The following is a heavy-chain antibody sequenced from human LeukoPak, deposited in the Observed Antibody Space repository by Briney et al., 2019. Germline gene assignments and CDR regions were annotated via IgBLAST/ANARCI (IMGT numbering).Heavy chain of an antibody. D-gene: IGHD3-22*01. CDR3: ARAETYYYDSSGYLLDY. V-gene: IGHV4-59*01. J-gene: IGHJ4*02. Sequence: SETLSLTCTVSGGSISSYYWSWIRQPPGKGLEWIGYIYYSGSTNYNPSLKGRVTISVDTSKNQFSLKLSSVTAADTAVYYCARAETYYYDSSGYLLDYWGQGTLVTVSS. CDR2: IYYSGST. CDR1: GGSISSYY.